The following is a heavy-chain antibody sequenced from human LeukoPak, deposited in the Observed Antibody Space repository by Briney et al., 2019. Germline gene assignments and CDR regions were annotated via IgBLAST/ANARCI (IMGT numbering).Heavy chain of an antibody. CDR2: ISSSGSTI. CDR1: GFTFSSYS. Sequence: PGGSLRLSCAASGFTFSSYSMNWVRQAPGKGLEWVSSISSSGSTIYYADSVKGRFTISRDNAKNSLYLQMNSLRAEDTAVYYCARAFGAFPFDYWGQGTLVTVSS. V-gene: IGHV3-48*04. D-gene: IGHD1-26*01. CDR3: ARAFGAFPFDY. J-gene: IGHJ4*02.